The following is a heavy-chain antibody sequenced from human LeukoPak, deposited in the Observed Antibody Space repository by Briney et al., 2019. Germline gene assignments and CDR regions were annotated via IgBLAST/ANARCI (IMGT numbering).Heavy chain of an antibody. CDR2: IRYDGTNR. CDR1: GSTFSSYW. CDR3: AKRPPGSGLDY. Sequence: GGSLRLSCAASGSTFSSYWMHWVRQAPGKGLEWVAFIRYDGTNRNYADSVQGRFTISRDNSKNTLHLQMTSLRVHDTALYYCAKRPPGSGLDYWGQGTLVTVSS. J-gene: IGHJ4*02. D-gene: IGHD3-10*01. V-gene: IGHV3-30*02.